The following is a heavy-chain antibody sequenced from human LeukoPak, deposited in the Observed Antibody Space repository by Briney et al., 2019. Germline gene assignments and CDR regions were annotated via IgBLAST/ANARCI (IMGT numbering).Heavy chain of an antibody. CDR2: IYYSGST. V-gene: IGHV4-59*01. Sequence: PSETPSLTCTVSGGSISSYYWSWIRQPSGKGLEWIGYIYYSGSTNYNPSLKSRVTISVDTSKNQFSLKLNSMTAADTAVYYCARGVRYFDWWAQGTLVTVSS. CDR3: ARGVRYFDW. CDR1: GGSISSYY. D-gene: IGHD3-9*01. J-gene: IGHJ4*02.